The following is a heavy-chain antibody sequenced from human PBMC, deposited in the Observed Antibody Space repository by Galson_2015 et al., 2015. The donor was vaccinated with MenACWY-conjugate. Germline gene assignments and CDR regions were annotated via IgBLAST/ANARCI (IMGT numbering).Heavy chain of an antibody. V-gene: IGHV1-18*01. CDR3: AREAGYIAARRFDY. D-gene: IGHD6-6*01. Sequence: PGQGLEWMGWISAYNGNTNYAQKLQGRVTMTTDTSTSTAYMELRSLRSDDTAVYYCAREAGYIAARRFDYWGQGTLVTVSS. CDR2: ISAYNGNT. J-gene: IGHJ4*02.